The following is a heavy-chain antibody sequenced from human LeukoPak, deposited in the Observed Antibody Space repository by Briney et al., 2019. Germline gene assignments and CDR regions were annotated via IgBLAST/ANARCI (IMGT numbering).Heavy chain of an antibody. CDR3: ARDYCSSTSCLFDY. CDR1: GYTFTGYR. D-gene: IGHD2-2*01. Sequence: HRASVKVSCKASGYTFTGYRMHWVRQAPGQGLEWMGRINPNSGDTNYAQKFQGRVTMTRDTSISTAYVELSRLRSDDTAVYYCARDYCSSTSCLFDYWGQGTLVTVSS. CDR2: INPNSGDT. J-gene: IGHJ4*02. V-gene: IGHV1-2*06.